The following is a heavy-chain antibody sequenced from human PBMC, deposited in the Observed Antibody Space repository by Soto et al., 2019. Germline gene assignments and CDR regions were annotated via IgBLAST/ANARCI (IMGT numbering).Heavy chain of an antibody. CDR1: GDRVSINSGA. CDR2: TFYRSEWYH. J-gene: IGHJ4*02. V-gene: IGHV6-1*01. D-gene: IGHD3-22*01. Sequence: SQTLSLTCAISGDRVSINSGAWNWIMQSPSRGLEWLGRTFYRSEWYHHYAVSVKSRILINPDTSKNQFSLQLNSVTPEDTAVYYCTREDGSGYTDYWGQGMLVTVSS. CDR3: TREDGSGYTDY.